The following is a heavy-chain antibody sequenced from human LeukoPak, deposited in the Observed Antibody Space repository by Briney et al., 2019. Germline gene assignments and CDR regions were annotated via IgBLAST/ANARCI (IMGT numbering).Heavy chain of an antibody. CDR3: ARDPGAFPYLFDY. V-gene: IGHV3-23*01. Sequence: GGSLRLSCVASGFTFNNHALTWVRQTPGKGLECVSAVSGDGVSPYYADSVRGRFTISRDNSKNTLYLQMNSLRVEDSAVYFCARDPGAFPYLFDYWGQGILVTVSS. CDR2: VSGDGVSP. D-gene: IGHD2-2*02. J-gene: IGHJ4*02. CDR1: GFTFNNHA.